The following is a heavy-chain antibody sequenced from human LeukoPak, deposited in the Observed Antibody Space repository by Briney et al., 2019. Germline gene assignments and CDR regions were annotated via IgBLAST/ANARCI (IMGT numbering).Heavy chain of an antibody. J-gene: IGHJ4*02. CDR1: GGSTSSSNYY. V-gene: IGHV4-39*01. D-gene: IGHD3-3*01. CDR3: ARLGAGPTYYDFWSGYSSFYFDY. CDR2: IHYSGNT. Sequence: SETLSLTCTVSGGSTSSSNYYWGWIRQPPGKGLEWIGGIHYSGNTYYNPSLKSRVTISIDTSKNQFTLKLSSVTAADTAVYYCARLGAGPTYYDFWSGYSSFYFDYWGQGTLVTVSS.